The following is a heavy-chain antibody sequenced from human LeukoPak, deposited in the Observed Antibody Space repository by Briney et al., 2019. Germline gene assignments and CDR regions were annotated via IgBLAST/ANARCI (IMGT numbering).Heavy chain of an antibody. D-gene: IGHD3-22*01. Sequence: GGSLRLSCAASGFTFSTYAMSWVRQAPGKGLEWVSAISGSGGSTYYADSVKGRFTISRDNSKNTLYLQMNSLRAEDTAVYYCAKDLTYYYDSSGPFWGQGTLVTVSS. CDR2: ISGSGGST. CDR1: GFTFSTYA. J-gene: IGHJ4*02. V-gene: IGHV3-23*01. CDR3: AKDLTYYYDSSGPF.